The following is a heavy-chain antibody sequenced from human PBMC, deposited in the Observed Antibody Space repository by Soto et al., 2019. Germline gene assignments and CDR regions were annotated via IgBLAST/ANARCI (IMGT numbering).Heavy chain of an antibody. V-gene: IGHV1-69*13. CDR2: IIPIFGTA. J-gene: IGHJ6*02. CDR3: ARASPYYYDSSGYYTSEGMDV. D-gene: IGHD3-22*01. Sequence: SVKVSCQASGGPFSSYAISWVRQAPGQGLEWRGGIIPIFGTANHAQKFQGRVTITADESTSTAYMELSSLRSEDTAVYYCARASPYYYDSSGYYTSEGMDVWGQGTTVTVSS. CDR1: GGPFSSYA.